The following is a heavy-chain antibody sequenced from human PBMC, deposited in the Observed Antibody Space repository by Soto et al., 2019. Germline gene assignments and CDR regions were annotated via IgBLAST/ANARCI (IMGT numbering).Heavy chain of an antibody. CDR3: VRDRGYPDSFDV. J-gene: IGHJ3*01. D-gene: IGHD5-18*01. CDR2: ISWNSGSI. Sequence: SLRLSCAASGFTFDDYAMHWVRQAPGKGLEWVSGISWNSGSIGYADSVKGRFTISRDNAKNTLYLQMHSLRAEDTALYFCVRDRGYPDSFDVWGRGTMVTVSS. V-gene: IGHV3-9*01. CDR1: GFTFDDYA.